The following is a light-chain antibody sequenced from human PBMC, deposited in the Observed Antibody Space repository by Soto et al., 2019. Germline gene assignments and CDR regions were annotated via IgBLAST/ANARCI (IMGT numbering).Light chain of an antibody. J-gene: IGLJ2*01. Sequence: QAVVTQESSLTVSPGGTVTLTCASSTGAVTSGFYPSWFQQKPGQAPKALIYSTNNKDSCTPARFSGSILGDKAALTVSGVQPEDEADYYCLLSLGGSQVFGGGTKLTVL. V-gene: IGLV7-43*01. CDR2: STN. CDR1: TGAVTSGFY. CDR3: LLSLGGSQV.